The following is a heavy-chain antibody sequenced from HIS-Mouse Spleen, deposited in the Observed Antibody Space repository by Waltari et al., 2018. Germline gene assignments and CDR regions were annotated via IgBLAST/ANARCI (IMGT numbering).Heavy chain of an antibody. CDR3: AREIPYSSSWYDWYFDL. D-gene: IGHD6-13*01. CDR2: IYYSGST. V-gene: IGHV4-39*07. Sequence: QLQLQESGPGLVKPSETLSLTCTVSGGPIRRSSYYWGGIRQPPGKGLEWIGSIYYSGSTYYNPSLKSRVTISVDTSKNQFSLKLSSVTAADTAVYYCAREIPYSSSWYDWYFDLWGRGTLVTVSS. J-gene: IGHJ2*01. CDR1: GGPIRRSSYY.